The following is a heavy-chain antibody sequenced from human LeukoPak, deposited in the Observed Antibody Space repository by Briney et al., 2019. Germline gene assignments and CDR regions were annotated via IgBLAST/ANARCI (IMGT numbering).Heavy chain of an antibody. D-gene: IGHD3-10*01. J-gene: IGHJ4*02. CDR2: IPYVGSDK. CDR3: ASDGLGRVRGTQE. Sequence: GGSLRLSCAASGFTFRSYVMHWVRQAPGKGLEWVALIPYVGSDKYHADSVKGRFTISRDNAKNSLYLQLNSLRAEDTAVYYCASDGLGRVRGTQEWGQGTLVTVSS. V-gene: IGHV3-30*07. CDR1: GFTFRSYV.